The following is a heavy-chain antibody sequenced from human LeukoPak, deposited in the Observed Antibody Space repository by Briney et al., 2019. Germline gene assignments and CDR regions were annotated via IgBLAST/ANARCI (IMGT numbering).Heavy chain of an antibody. CDR3: AKGYYYDSDGYYQHFDY. CDR2: ISYDGFNK. J-gene: IGHJ4*02. D-gene: IGHD3-22*01. Sequence: GGSLRLSCAASGFTFSSYGMHWVRQAPGKGLEWVAVISYDGFNKYYADSVKGRFTISRDNSKNTLYLQMNSLRAEDTAVYYCAKGYYYDSDGYYQHFDYWGQGTLVTVSS. CDR1: GFTFSSYG. V-gene: IGHV3-30*18.